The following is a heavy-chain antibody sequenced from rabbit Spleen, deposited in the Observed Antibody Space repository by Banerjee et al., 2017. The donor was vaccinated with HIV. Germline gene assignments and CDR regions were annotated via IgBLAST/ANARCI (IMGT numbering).Heavy chain of an antibody. CDR1: GVSFSVSSY. V-gene: IGHV1S40*01. D-gene: IGHD6-1*01. Sequence: QSLEESGGDLVKPGASLTLTCTASGVSFSVSSYMCWVRQAPGKGLEWIACILSGDGNTYYANWAKGRFTISKTSSTTVDLKMTSLTAADTATYFCARGANVYGFALWGQGTLVTVS. CDR2: ILSGDGNT. CDR3: ARGANVYGFAL. J-gene: IGHJ3*01.